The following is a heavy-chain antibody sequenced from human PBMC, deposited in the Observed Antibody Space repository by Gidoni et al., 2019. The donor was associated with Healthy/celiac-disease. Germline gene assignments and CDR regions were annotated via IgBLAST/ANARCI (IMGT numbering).Heavy chain of an antibody. V-gene: IGHV3-33*01. Sequence: QVQLVESGGGVVQPGRSLRLSCAASGFTFSSHGRPGVRPAPGKGVEWVAVIWYDGSNKYYADSVKGRFTISRDNSKNTLYLQMNSLRAEDTAVYYCARVRRSQWLVWEAGDYWGQGTLVTVSS. CDR2: IWYDGSNK. J-gene: IGHJ4*02. CDR1: GFTFSSHG. CDR3: ARVRRSQWLVWEAGDY. D-gene: IGHD6-19*01.